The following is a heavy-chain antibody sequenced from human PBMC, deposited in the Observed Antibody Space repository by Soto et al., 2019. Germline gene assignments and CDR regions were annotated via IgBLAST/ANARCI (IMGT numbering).Heavy chain of an antibody. J-gene: IGHJ6*02. CDR1: GLTLSRFA. V-gene: IGHV3-30-3*01. CDR2: IGYDGSNK. Sequence: QVQLVESGGGVVQPGRSLRLSCAASGLTLSRFAMHWVRQAPGKGLEWVAVIGYDGSNKDYADSVKGRFTISRDNSKNTIYLQMNRLRPEDTAVYYCARDPVNYYGSWTYGMDVWGQGTTVTVSS. D-gene: IGHD3-10*01. CDR3: ARDPVNYYGSWTYGMDV.